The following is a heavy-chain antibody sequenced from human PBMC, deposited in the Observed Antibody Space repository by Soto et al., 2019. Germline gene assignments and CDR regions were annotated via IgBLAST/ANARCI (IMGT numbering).Heavy chain of an antibody. Sequence: ASVKVSCKASGGTFSSYAISWVRQAPGQGLEWMGGIIPIFGTANYAQKFQGRVTITADESTSPAYMELSSLRSEDTAVYYCARAPMVRGVITNFQFDYWGQGTLVTVSS. CDR1: GGTFSSYA. CDR3: ARAPMVRGVITNFQFDY. CDR2: IIPIFGTA. V-gene: IGHV1-69*13. J-gene: IGHJ4*02. D-gene: IGHD3-10*01.